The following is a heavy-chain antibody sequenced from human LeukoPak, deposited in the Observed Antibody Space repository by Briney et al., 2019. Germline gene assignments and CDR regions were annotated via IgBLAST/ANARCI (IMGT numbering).Heavy chain of an antibody. J-gene: IGHJ4*02. CDR2: MYLGGTT. V-gene: IGHV4-4*02. Sequence: SETLSLTCIVSGGSISSLNLWSWLRQPPGKGLEWIGEMYLGGTTNFNPSLKSRVTILIDKSKNQLSPQLTSVTAADTAVYYCAGLEGRYSTDWFYFFDYWGQGALVTVSS. CDR3: AGLEGRYSTDWFYFFDY. CDR1: GGSISSLNL. D-gene: IGHD6-19*01.